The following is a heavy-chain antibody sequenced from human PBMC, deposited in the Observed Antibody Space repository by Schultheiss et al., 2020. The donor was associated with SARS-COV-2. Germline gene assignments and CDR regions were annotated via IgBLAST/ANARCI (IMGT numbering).Heavy chain of an antibody. CDR1: GGSISSSSYY. CDR3: ARVGSGMATTDYFDY. Sequence: SQTLSLTCTVSGGSISSSSYYWSWIRQPPGKGLEWIGYIYYSGSTNYNPSLKSRVTMSVDTSKNQFSLKLSSVTAADTAVYYCARVGSGMATTDYFDYWGQGTLVTVSS. CDR2: IYYSGST. D-gene: IGHD5-24*01. V-gene: IGHV4-61*05. J-gene: IGHJ4*02.